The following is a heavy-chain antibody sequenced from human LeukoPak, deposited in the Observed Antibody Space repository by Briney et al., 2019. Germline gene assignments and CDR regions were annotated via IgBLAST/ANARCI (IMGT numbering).Heavy chain of an antibody. CDR1: GFTFGDYA. CDR2: IRNKAYGGTT. Sequence: GGSLRLSCTACGFTFGDYAMSWVRQAPGKGLEWVGFIRNKAYGGTTEYAASVKGRFTISRDDSKSIAYLQMNSLKTEDTAVYYCTRGGGNCGGDCPYYFDYWGQGTLVTVSS. J-gene: IGHJ4*02. V-gene: IGHV3-49*04. D-gene: IGHD2-21*02. CDR3: TRGGGNCGGDCPYYFDY.